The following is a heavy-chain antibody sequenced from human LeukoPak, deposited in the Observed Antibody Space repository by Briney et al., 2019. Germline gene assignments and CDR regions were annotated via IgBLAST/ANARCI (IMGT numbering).Heavy chain of an antibody. CDR2: IYDSEST. CDR1: GGSIRGSY. D-gene: IGHD6-13*01. CDR3: ARDSSS. Sequence: PSETLSLTCTVSGGSIRGSYWTWIRQPPGKGLEWIGYIYDSESTDYNPSLKSRVTISIDTSKTQISLKLSSVTAADTAVYYCARDSSSWGQGTLVTVSS. J-gene: IGHJ4*02. V-gene: IGHV4-59*12.